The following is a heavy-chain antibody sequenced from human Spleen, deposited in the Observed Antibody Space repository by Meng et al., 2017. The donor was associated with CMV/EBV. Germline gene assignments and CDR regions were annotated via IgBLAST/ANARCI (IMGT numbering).Heavy chain of an antibody. CDR2: IYYSGST. CDR3: ARDPSGWRLGYFDL. V-gene: IGHV4-59*01. Sequence: SETLSLTCSVSGDSISSYYWSWIRQPPGKDLEWIGYIYYSGSTNYNPSLESRVTISLDTSKNQFSLKLSSVTAADTAVYYCARDPSGWRLGYFDLWGRGSLVTVSS. CDR1: GDSISSYY. J-gene: IGHJ2*01. D-gene: IGHD6-19*01.